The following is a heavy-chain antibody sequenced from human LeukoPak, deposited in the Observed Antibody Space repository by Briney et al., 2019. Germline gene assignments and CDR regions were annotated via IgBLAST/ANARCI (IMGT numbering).Heavy chain of an antibody. Sequence: SETLSLTCTVSGGSISSSSYYWGWIRQPPGKGLEWIGSIYYSGSTYYNPSLKSRVTISVDTSKNQFSLKLSSVTAADTAVYYCARSARSTHITIFGVVIAEDAFDIWGQGTMATVSS. V-gene: IGHV4-39*01. CDR1: GGSISSSSYY. J-gene: IGHJ3*02. D-gene: IGHD3-3*01. CDR3: ARSARSTHITIFGVVIAEDAFDI. CDR2: IYYSGST.